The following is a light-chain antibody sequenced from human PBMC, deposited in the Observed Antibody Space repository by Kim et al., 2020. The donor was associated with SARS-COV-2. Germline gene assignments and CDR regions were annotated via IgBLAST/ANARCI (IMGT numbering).Light chain of an antibody. CDR2: AAS. J-gene: IGKJ3*01. CDR3: QKYSSAPFT. CDR1: QGISNY. Sequence: ASVGDRVTITCRATQGISNYLAWYQQKAGKAPKLLIYAASTLQSGVPSRFSGGGSGTDLTLTISSLQPEDVATYYCQKYSSAPFTFGPGTKVDIK. V-gene: IGKV1-27*01.